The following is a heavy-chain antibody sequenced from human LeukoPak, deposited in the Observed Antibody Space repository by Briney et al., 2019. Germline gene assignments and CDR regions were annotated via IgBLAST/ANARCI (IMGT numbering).Heavy chain of an antibody. D-gene: IGHD6-13*01. CDR1: GLIVSGDY. CDR3: AKCEAAGTDYYYGMDV. Sequence: PGGSLRLSCAASGLIVSGDYITWVRQAPGKGLEWVSVIYSGGTTYYADSVKGRFTISRDNSKNTLYLQMNSLRAEDTAVYYCAKCEAAGTDYYYGMDVWGQGTTVTVSS. CDR2: IYSGGTT. J-gene: IGHJ6*02. V-gene: IGHV3-53*01.